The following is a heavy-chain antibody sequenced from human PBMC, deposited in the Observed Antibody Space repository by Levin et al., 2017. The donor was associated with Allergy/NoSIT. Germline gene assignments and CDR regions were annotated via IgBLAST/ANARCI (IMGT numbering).Heavy chain of an antibody. Sequence: GESLKISCAASGFTFSIYSMNWVRQAPGKGLEWVSFIGSGNSTIYYADSVKGRFTVSRDNAKNTLYLKMNSLRVEDTAIYYCARDRDYDVSIAHLGGVVRHYYYYGMDVWGQGTTVTVSS. J-gene: IGHJ6*02. CDR3: ARDRDYDVSIAHLGGVVRHYYYYGMDV. D-gene: IGHD3-3*01. CDR2: IGSGNSTI. V-gene: IGHV3-48*04. CDR1: GFTFSIYS.